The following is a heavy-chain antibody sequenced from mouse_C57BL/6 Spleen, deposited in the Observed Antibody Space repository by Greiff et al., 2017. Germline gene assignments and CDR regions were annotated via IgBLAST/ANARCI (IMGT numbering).Heavy chain of an antibody. CDR2: IDPSDSET. V-gene: IGHV1-52*01. Sequence: QVQLQQPGAELVRPGSSVKLSCKASGYTFTSYWMHWVKQRPIQGLEWIGNIDPSDSETHYNQKFKDKATLTVDKSSSTAYMQLSSLTSEDSAVYDCERGDYGGYCYFDVWGTGTTVTVSS. CDR1: GYTFTSYW. CDR3: ERGDYGGYCYFDV. J-gene: IGHJ1*03. D-gene: IGHD2-4*01.